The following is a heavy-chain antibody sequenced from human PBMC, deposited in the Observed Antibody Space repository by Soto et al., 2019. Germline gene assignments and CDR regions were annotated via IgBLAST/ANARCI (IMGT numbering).Heavy chain of an antibody. D-gene: IGHD3-3*02. CDR3: AKARSHFWSGVD. V-gene: IGHV3-23*01. Sequence: HPGGSLRLSCAASGFTFSSFAMSWVRQAPGKGLKWVSTISGSGGSTYHGDSVKGRFSISRDNSKNTLYLQMNSLRAEDTAVYYCAKARSHFWSGVDWGQGTLVTVSS. CDR2: ISGSGGST. CDR1: GFTFSSFA. J-gene: IGHJ4*02.